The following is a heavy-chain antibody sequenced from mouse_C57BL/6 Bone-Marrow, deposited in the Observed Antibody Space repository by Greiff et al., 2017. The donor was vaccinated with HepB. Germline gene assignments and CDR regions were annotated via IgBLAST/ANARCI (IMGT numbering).Heavy chain of an antibody. V-gene: IGHV3-6*01. CDR3: ARDQDYFLSVAY. CDR2: ISYDGSN. D-gene: IGHD1-1*01. J-gene: IGHJ3*01. Sequence: EVKLMESGPGLVKPSPSLSLSCSVTGYSITSCYFWNWIRQFAGNKLEWMGYISYDGSNNYNPSLKNRISITRDTSKNQFFLKLNSVTTEDTATYYCARDQDYFLSVAYWGQGTLVTVSA. CDR1: GYSITSCYF.